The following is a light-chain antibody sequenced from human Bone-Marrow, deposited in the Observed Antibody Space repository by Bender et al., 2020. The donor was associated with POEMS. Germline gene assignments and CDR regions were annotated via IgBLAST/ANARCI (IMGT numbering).Light chain of an antibody. CDR1: DGDVGAYDD. J-gene: IGLJ3*02. V-gene: IGLV2-14*03. CDR3: SSYTNISSWV. CDR2: GVN. Sequence: QSALTQPASVSGSPGQSLTISCIGTDGDVGAYDDVSWYKQSPGKGPKLIMYGVNNRPSGVSPRFSGYKSGPTAPTASLTISGLQAEDEAVYFCSSYTNISSWVFGGGTDLTVL.